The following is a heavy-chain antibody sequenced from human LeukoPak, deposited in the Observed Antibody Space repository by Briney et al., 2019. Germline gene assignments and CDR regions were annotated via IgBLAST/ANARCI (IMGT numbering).Heavy chain of an antibody. CDR3: AREGAEGRYFDWLPSYYYGMDV. D-gene: IGHD3-9*01. CDR2: IYHSGST. J-gene: IGHJ6*02. CDR1: GGSISSYY. V-gene: IGHV4-59*12. Sequence: SETLSLTCTVSGGSISSYYWSWIRQPPGKGLEWIGEIYHSGSTNYNPSLKSRVTISVDKSKNQFSLKLSSVTAADTAVYYCAREGAEGRYFDWLPSYYYGMDVWGQGTTVTVSS.